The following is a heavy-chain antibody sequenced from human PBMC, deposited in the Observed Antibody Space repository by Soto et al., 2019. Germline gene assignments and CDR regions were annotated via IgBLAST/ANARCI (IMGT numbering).Heavy chain of an antibody. V-gene: IGHV1-2*02. Sequence: QVQLVQSGAELRKPGASVKVYCKASGYPFSDNHIHWVRQAPGQGLEWMGWLNPYSGATTYAPKYQGRITLTRDTSLSTSYMELIGLKSDDTAVYYCATARRGTVSLLTAWGQGTLVTVSS. CDR2: LNPYSGAT. CDR3: ATARRGTVSLLTA. D-gene: IGHD3-16*01. J-gene: IGHJ5*01. CDR1: GYPFSDNH.